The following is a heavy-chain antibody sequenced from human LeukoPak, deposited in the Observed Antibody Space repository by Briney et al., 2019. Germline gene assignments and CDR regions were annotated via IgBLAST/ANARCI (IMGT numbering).Heavy chain of an antibody. V-gene: IGHV4-59*01. Sequence: PSETLSLTCTVSGGSISGYYWNWIRQPPGKGLEWIGYIYSSGSTNYNPSLKSRVTISLDTSKKQFSLKLSSVTAADTAVYYCASYGDYEGWFDPWGQGILVTVSS. CDR3: ASYGDYEGWFDP. J-gene: IGHJ5*02. CDR2: IYSSGST. CDR1: GGSISGYY. D-gene: IGHD4-17*01.